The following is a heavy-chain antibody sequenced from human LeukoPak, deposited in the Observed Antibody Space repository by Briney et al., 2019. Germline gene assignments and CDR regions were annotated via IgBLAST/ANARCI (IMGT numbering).Heavy chain of an antibody. CDR2: ISRNS. CDR1: GFTFRDYY. CDR3: ARGGGTYFSDY. D-gene: IGHD1-26*01. V-gene: IGHV3-11*05. Sequence: PGGSLRLSCAASGFTFRDYYMSWLRQAPGKGLEWISYISRNSDYADSVKGRFIISRDNAKNSLYLQMNSLRAEDTAVYYCARGGGTYFSDYWGQGTLVTVSS. J-gene: IGHJ4*02.